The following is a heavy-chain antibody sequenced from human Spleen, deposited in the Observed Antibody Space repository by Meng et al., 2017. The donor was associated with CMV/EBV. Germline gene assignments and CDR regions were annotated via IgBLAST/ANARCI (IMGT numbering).Heavy chain of an antibody. CDR2: IIPILDTA. CDR3: ARGLDQGWFDP. V-gene: IGHV1-69*05. D-gene: IGHD1-1*01. J-gene: IGHJ5*02. Sequence: SVKVSCKASGGTFINYAITWVRQAPGQGLEWMGGIIPILDTANYAQKFQGRVTIITDESTSTAYMELSSLRSEDTAVYYCARGLDQGWFDPWGQGTLVTVSS. CDR1: GGTFINYA.